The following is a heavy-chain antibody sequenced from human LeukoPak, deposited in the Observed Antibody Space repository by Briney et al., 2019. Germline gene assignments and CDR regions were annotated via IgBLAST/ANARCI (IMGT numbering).Heavy chain of an antibody. V-gene: IGHV3-30*03. D-gene: IGHD3-9*01. Sequence: PGGSLRLSCAASGFTFSGYGMHWVRQAPGKGLEWVAVVSYDGSNKHYADSVEGRFTISRDNSKNTLFLQMNSLRAEDTAVYYCARPRGDILSGFHYYYGMDVWGQGTTVTVAS. CDR1: GFTFSGYG. CDR2: VSYDGSNK. J-gene: IGHJ6*02. CDR3: ARPRGDILSGFHYYYGMDV.